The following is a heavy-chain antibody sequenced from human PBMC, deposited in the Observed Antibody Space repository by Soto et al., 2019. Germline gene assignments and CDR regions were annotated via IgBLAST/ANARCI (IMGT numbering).Heavy chain of an antibody. CDR1: GGSISSGGYY. CDR2: IYYSGST. CDR3: ARAAQTTVTTSGVDY. Sequence: PSETLSLTCTVSGGSISSGGYYWSWIRQHPGKGLEWIGYIYYSGSTYYNPSLKSRVTISVDTSKNQFSLKLSSVTAADTAVYYCARAAQTTVTTSGVDYWGQGTLVTVSS. D-gene: IGHD4-17*01. J-gene: IGHJ4*02. V-gene: IGHV4-31*03.